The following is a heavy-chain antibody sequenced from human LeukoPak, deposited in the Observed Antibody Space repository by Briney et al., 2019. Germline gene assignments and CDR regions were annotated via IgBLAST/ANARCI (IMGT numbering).Heavy chain of an antibody. Sequence: SETLSLTCTVSGGSISSNYWSWIRQPAGKGLEYIARIYSSGNTNYNPSLKSRVTMSVETSKNQFCLLLHYVTAADTAVYYGARVWLSSXXYWYFDFWGRGTLVIVSS. CDR1: GGSISSNY. CDR2: IYSSGNT. D-gene: IGHD3-22*01. V-gene: IGHV4-4*07. J-gene: IGHJ2*01. CDR3: ARVWLSSXXYWYFDF.